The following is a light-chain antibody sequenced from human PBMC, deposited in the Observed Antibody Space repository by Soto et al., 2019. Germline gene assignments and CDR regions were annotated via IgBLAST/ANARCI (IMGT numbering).Light chain of an antibody. J-gene: IGKJ5*01. CDR3: QQYENLPT. CDR2: DAC. V-gene: IGKV1-33*01. Sequence: DIQMTQSPSSLSASLGDRVTITYQASQNINNYLNWYQQKPGRATKLLIYDACNLEAGVPSRFRGSGSGTDFTFTISRLQPEDIATYYCQQYENLPTFGQGTRLEIK. CDR1: QNINNY.